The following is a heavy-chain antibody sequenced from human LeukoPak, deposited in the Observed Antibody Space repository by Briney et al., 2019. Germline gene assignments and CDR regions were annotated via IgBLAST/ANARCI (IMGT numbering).Heavy chain of an antibody. CDR2: ISGSGGGT. D-gene: IGHD1-1*01. V-gene: IGHV3-23*01. CDR1: GFTFNSYA. J-gene: IGHJ4*02. CDR3: AKDLRRYRNNYFDY. Sequence: GGSLRLSCAASGFTFNSYAMSWVRQAPEKGLEWVATISGSGGGTYYADSVKGRFTISRDDSKNTLYLQMNSLRAEDTAVYYCAKDLRRYRNNYFDYWGQGTLVTVSS.